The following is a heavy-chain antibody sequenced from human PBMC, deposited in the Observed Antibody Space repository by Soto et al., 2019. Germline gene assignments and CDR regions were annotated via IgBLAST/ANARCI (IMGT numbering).Heavy chain of an antibody. CDR1: GYTFTSYG. V-gene: IGHV1-18*01. CDR3: ARADSSGYYYPRGVDY. J-gene: IGHJ4*02. D-gene: IGHD3-22*01. Sequence: ASVKVSCKASGYTFTSYGISWVRQAPGQGLEWMGWISAYNGNTNYAQKLQGRVTMTTDTSTSTAYMELRSLRSDDTAVYYCARADSSGYYYPRGVDYWGQGTLVTVSS. CDR2: ISAYNGNT.